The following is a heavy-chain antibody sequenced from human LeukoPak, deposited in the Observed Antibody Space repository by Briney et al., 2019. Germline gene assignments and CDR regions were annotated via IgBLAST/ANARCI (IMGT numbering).Heavy chain of an antibody. Sequence: GRSLRLSCAASGFTFSSYGMHWVRQAPGKGLEWVAVIWYDGSNKYYADSVKGRFTISRDNSKNTLYLQMNSLRAEDTAVYYCASDQGITMIVVADYWGQGTLVTVSS. J-gene: IGHJ4*02. CDR3: ASDQGITMIVVADY. CDR1: GFTFSSYG. D-gene: IGHD3-22*01. V-gene: IGHV3-33*01. CDR2: IWYDGSNK.